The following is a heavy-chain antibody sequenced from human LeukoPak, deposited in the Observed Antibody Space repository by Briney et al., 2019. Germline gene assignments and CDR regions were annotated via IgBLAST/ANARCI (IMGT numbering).Heavy chain of an antibody. CDR2: ISGSGGST. J-gene: IGHJ6*02. CDR3: VKGLEGLQPKDGMDV. CDR1: GFTFSSYA. Sequence: GGSLRLSCAASGFTFSSYATSWVRQAPGKGLEWVSAISGSGGSTYYADSVKGRFTISRDNSKNTLYLQMNSLRAEDTAVYYCVKGLEGLQPKDGMDVWGQGTTVTVSS. D-gene: IGHD4-11*01. V-gene: IGHV3-23*01.